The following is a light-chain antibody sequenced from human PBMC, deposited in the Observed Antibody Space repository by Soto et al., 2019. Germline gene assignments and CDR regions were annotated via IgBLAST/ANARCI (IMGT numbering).Light chain of an antibody. V-gene: IGKV1-5*01. Sequence: DIQMTQSPSTLSASVGDRVTITCRASQSISSWLAWYQQKPGKAPKLLIYDASSLESGVPSRFSGSGSGTEFTLTISILQPDDFATYYCQQYNSYPETFGKGTKVEIK. J-gene: IGKJ1*01. CDR3: QQYNSYPET. CDR1: QSISSW. CDR2: DAS.